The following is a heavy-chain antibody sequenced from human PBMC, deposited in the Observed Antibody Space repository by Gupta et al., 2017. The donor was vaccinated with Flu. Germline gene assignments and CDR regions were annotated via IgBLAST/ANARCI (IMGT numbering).Heavy chain of an antibody. V-gene: IGHV1-69*01. D-gene: IGHD4-4*01. CDR3: ARATGRTTVTPYLSWFDP. CDR2: IIPIFGTA. J-gene: IGHJ5*02. CDR1: VGTFSSYA. Sequence: QVQLVQSGAEVKKPGSSVKVSCKASVGTFSSYAISWVRQAPGQGLEWMGGIIPIFGTATYAKKFNGRVTITADESTSTAYMELSSLRPEDTAVYYCARATGRTTVTPYLSWFDPRFQVTLVTVSS.